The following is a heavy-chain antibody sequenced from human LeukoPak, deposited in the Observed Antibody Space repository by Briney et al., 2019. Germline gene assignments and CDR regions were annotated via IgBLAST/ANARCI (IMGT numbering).Heavy chain of an antibody. V-gene: IGHV3-21*01. Sequence: GGSLRLSCAASGFTFSSYSMNWVRQAPGKGLEWVSSISSSCSYIYYADSVKGRFTISRDNAKNSLYLQMNSLRAEDTAVYYCATLHSSSNLRTPKDYWGQGTLVTVSS. D-gene: IGHD6-6*01. CDR2: ISSSCSYI. CDR1: GFTFSSYS. CDR3: ATLHSSSNLRTPKDY. J-gene: IGHJ4*02.